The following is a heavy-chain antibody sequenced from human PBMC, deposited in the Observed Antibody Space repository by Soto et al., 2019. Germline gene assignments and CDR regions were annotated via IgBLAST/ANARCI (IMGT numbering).Heavy chain of an antibody. J-gene: IGHJ5*02. Sequence: QMQLQASGPGLVKPSETLSLTCNVSGASVSHGYWSWIRQPPGKGLEWIGFMYFGGSFKYNPSLTSRATVAVETSKNQFSMKLTSVTASDTAVYYCARSYYGSTGFAVDPWGQGTLGTVSS. V-gene: IGHV4-4*08. D-gene: IGHD3-22*01. CDR2: MYFGGSF. CDR1: GASVSHGY. CDR3: ARSYYGSTGFAVDP.